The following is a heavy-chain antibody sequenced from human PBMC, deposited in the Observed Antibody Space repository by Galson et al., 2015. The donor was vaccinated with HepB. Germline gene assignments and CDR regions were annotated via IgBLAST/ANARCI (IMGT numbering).Heavy chain of an antibody. CDR1: GFTFSSYS. CDR2: ISSSSSYI. Sequence: SLRLSCAASGFTFSSYSMNWVRQAPGKGLEWVSSISSSSSYIYYADSVKGRFTISRDNAKNSLYLQMNSLRAEDTAVYYCARESVGGLVVVITEGMDVWGQGTTVTVSS. J-gene: IGHJ6*02. D-gene: IGHD3-22*01. CDR3: ARESVGGLVVVITEGMDV. V-gene: IGHV3-21*01.